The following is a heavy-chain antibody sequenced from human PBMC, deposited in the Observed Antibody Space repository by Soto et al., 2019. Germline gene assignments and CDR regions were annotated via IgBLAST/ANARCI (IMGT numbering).Heavy chain of an antibody. CDR2: VHPYEGTT. J-gene: IGHJ4*02. V-gene: IGHV1-18*04. Sequence: QVQLVQSPPEVKRPGASVKVSCKTSGFTFTSYPFSWVRQAPGQGLEWLAWVHPYEGTTKVAHQFRDRITLTTDTSAAIVFMELTGLTSDDTAIYFCAREYYSSTTWIDYWGQGTLVAVSS. CDR3: AREYYSSTTWIDY. CDR1: GFTFTSYP. D-gene: IGHD5-12*01.